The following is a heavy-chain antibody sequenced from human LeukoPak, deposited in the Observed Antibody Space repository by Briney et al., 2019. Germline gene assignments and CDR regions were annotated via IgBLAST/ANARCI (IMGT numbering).Heavy chain of an antibody. V-gene: IGHV3-33*01. CDR3: ARGQSVGWEIGVCDF. CDR1: GVSFSGYA. J-gene: IGHJ4*02. Sequence: PGGSLRLSCAVSGVSFSGYAMHWVRQAPGKGLEWVSLIKYDASDEYYADAVKGRFTISRDDSRNTLYLQMNSLRAEDTAVYYCARGQSVGWEIGVCDFWGQGSLDTVAS. D-gene: IGHD1-26*01. CDR2: IKYDASDE.